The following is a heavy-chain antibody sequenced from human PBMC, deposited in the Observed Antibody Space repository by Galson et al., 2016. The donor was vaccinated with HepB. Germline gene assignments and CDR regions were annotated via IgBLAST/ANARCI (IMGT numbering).Heavy chain of an antibody. CDR3: AKADAYCGGDCYPSFDY. J-gene: IGHJ4*02. CDR2: ISTNGISQ. V-gene: IGHV3-30*04. D-gene: IGHD2-21*02. CDR1: GFTFSKYA. Sequence: SLRLSCAASGFTFSKYALHWVRQAPGKGLEWVAVISTNGISQNYEDSVKGRFTVYRDNSKNTVDLQMNSLRPVDTAVYYCAKADAYCGGDCYPSFDYWGQGTLVTVSS.